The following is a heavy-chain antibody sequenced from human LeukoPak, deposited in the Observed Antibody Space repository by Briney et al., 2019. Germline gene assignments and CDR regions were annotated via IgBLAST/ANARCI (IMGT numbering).Heavy chain of an antibody. D-gene: IGHD1-26*01. CDR2: VSHTGAT. Sequence: SETLSLTCSVSGASINGYFWNWVRQTPEKGLEWIGYVSHTGATTSNPNLKSRVSITMDTSKWQISLSLTSVTAADSALYYCARDRRGSYYTFDVWGPGTIVSVS. CDR3: ARDRRGSYYTFDV. CDR1: GASINGYF. J-gene: IGHJ3*01. V-gene: IGHV4-59*01.